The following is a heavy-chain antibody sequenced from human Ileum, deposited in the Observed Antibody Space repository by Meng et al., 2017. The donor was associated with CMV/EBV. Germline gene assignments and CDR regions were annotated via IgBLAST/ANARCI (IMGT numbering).Heavy chain of an antibody. J-gene: IGHJ4*02. CDR1: GFTFSSYS. CDR3: ARRDSGDYSLSLDY. Sequence: GGSLRLSCAASGFTFSSYSMNWVRQAPGKGLEWVSYISSSSSTIYYADSVKGRFTISRDNAKNSLYLQMTSLRAEDTAVYFCARRDSGDYSLSLDYWGQGTLVTVSS. CDR2: ISSSSSTI. D-gene: IGHD3-22*01. V-gene: IGHV3-48*04.